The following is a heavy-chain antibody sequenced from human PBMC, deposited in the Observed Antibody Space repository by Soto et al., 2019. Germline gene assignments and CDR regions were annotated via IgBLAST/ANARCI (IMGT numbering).Heavy chain of an antibody. D-gene: IGHD2-15*01. CDR3: ARARYCSGSSCSLDNWFEP. V-gene: IGHV4-38-2*02. CDR1: GYSITSGYY. J-gene: IGHJ5*02. CDR2: IHHSGST. Sequence: SETLSLTCTVSGYSITSGYYWGWIRQPPGKGLEWIGSIHHSGSTYYNPSLKSRVPISVVTSKNHFSLKLSSVTAADTALYYFARARYCSGSSCSLDNWFEPWGQGTLVTVSS.